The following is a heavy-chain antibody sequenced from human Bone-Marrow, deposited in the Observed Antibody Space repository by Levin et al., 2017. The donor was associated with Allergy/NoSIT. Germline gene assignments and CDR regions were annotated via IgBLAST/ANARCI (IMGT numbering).Heavy chain of an antibody. CDR2: ISSSISYI. D-gene: IGHD3-10*02. J-gene: IGHJ3*02. CDR3: ARPYGRAFDI. V-gene: IGHV3-21*01. CDR1: GFTFSSYS. Sequence: GESLKISCAASGFTFSSYSMNWVRQAPGKGLEWVSSISSSISYIYYADSVKGRFTISRDNAKNSLYLQMNSLRAEDTAVYYCARPYGRAFDIWGQGTMVTVSS.